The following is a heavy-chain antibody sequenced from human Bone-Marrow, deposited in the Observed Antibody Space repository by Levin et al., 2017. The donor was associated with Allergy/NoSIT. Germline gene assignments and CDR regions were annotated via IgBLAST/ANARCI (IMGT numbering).Heavy chain of an antibody. CDR1: GFTFSDYD. V-gene: IGHV3-13*01. D-gene: IGHD3-22*01. J-gene: IGHJ4*02. CDR3: ARGRWAENSGFYFDY. CDR2: IFGSGDT. Sequence: ASVKVSCAASGFTFSDYDMHWVRLLPGKGLEWVSCIFGSGDTYYPDSVKGRLTISRDNGNSSLYLQMTNVRAGDSGTYYCARGRWAENSGFYFDYWGQGTLVTVSS.